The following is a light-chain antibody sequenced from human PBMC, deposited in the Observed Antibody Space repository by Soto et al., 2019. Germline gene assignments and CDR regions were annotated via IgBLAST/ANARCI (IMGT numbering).Light chain of an antibody. CDR3: QSHDNNDRGI. J-gene: IGLJ2*01. CDR2: EDD. CDR1: GGSIASNY. V-gene: IGLV6-57*02. Sequence: NFMLTQPRSVSESPGKTVIISCICSGGSIASNYVQWYQQRPGSAPIMVIYEDDERPSGVPDRFSGSVDSSSNSASLTISGLRTEDEADYYCQSHDNNDRGIFGGGTKLTVL.